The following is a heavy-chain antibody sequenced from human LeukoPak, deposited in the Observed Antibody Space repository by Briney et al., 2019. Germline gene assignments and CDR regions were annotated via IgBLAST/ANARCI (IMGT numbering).Heavy chain of an antibody. Sequence: GGSLRLSCAASGFTFSSYWMHWVRQAPGKGLVWVSRINTDGSSTSYADSVKGRFTISRDNAKNTLYLQMNSLRAEDTAVYYCARENIAAAGTFDYWGQGTLVTVSS. D-gene: IGHD6-13*01. CDR1: GFTFSSYW. CDR3: ARENIAAAGTFDY. CDR2: INTDGSST. V-gene: IGHV3-74*01. J-gene: IGHJ4*02.